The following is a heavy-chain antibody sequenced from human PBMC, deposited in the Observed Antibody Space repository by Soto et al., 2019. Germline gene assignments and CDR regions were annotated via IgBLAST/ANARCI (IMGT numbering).Heavy chain of an antibody. CDR3: AKESYYYDSSGYSADDAFDI. CDR2: ISGSGGST. CDR1: GFTFSSYA. D-gene: IGHD3-22*01. V-gene: IGHV3-23*01. Sequence: GGSLRLSCAASGFTFSSYAMSWVRQAPGKGLEWVSAISGSGGSTYYADSVKGRFTISRDNSKNTLYLQMNSLRAEDTAVYYCAKESYYYDSSGYSADDAFDIWGQGTMVTVSS. J-gene: IGHJ3*02.